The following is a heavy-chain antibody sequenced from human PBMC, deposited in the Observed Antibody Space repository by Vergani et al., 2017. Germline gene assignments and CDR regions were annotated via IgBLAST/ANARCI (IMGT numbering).Heavy chain of an antibody. CDR3: ARGNWNDGFNSYYYMDV. CDR2: ISDSGTSI. CDR1: GFTFRDFY. V-gene: IGHV3-11*01. Sequence: QVQLVESGGTLVKPGGSLRLSCAASGFTFRDFYMTWIRQVPGKGLEWVSHISDSGTSINYADSVKGRFTVSRDNAKNSLYLQMTSLRVDDTAVYYCARGNWNDGFNSYYYMDVWGKGTTVTVSS. J-gene: IGHJ6*03. D-gene: IGHD1-1*01.